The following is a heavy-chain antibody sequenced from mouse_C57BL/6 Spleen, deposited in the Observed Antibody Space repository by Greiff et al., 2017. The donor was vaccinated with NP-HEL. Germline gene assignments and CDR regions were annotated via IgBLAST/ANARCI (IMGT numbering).Heavy chain of an antibody. CDR2: IDPSDSYT. Sequence: QVQLQQSGAELVMPGASVKLSCKASGYTFTSYWMHWVKQRPGQGLEWIGEIDPSDSYTNYNQKFKGKSTLTVDKSSSTVYMELSRLTSEDSAVYFCARHEDGNYPDFAYWGQGTLVTVSA. CDR1: GYTFTSYW. V-gene: IGHV1-69*01. D-gene: IGHD2-1*01. CDR3: ARHEDGNYPDFAY. J-gene: IGHJ3*01.